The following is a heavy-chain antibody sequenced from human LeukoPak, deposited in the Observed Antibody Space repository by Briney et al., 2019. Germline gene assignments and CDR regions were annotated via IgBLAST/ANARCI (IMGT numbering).Heavy chain of an antibody. V-gene: IGHV4-39*07. CDR1: GGSISSSVYY. Sequence: PSETLSLTCTVPGGSISSSVYYWGWIRQPPGKGLEWIGSIYYSGSTYYNPSLKSRVTISVDTSKNQFSLKLSSVIAADTAVYYCARDQSYSKFGYWGQGTLVTVSS. CDR3: ARDQSYSKFGY. D-gene: IGHD4-11*01. CDR2: IYYSGST. J-gene: IGHJ4*02.